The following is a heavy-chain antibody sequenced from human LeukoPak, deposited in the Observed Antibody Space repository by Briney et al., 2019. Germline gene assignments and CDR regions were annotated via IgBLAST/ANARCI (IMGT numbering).Heavy chain of an antibody. CDR2: IYYSGST. J-gene: IGHJ4*02. CDR3: ARGTYYDSSGNFDY. D-gene: IGHD3-22*01. Sequence: SETLSLTCTVSGGSISSGGYYWSWIRQHPGKGLEWIGYIYYSGSTYYNPSLKSRVTISVDMSKNQFSLKLSSVTAADTAVYYCARGTYYDSSGNFDYWGQGTLVTVSS. CDR1: GGSISSGGYY. V-gene: IGHV4-30-4*08.